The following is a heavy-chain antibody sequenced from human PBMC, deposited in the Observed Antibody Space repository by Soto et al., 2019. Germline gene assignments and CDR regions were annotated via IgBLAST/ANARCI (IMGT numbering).Heavy chain of an antibody. V-gene: IGHV6-1*01. D-gene: IGHD6-6*01. J-gene: IGHJ6*02. CDR3: ARGIAARQGRYYYYYGMDV. CDR1: A. Sequence: AWNWIRQSPSRGLEWLGRTYYRSKWYNDYAVSVKSRITINPDTSKNQFSLQLNSVTPEDTAVYYCARGIAARQGRYYYYYGMDVWGQGTTVTVSS. CDR2: TYYRSKWYN.